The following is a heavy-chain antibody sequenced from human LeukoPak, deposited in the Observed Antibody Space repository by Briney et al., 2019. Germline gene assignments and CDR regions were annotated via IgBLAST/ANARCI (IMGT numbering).Heavy chain of an antibody. D-gene: IGHD3-9*01. J-gene: IGHJ6*02. Sequence: ASVKVSCKASGGTFSSYAISWARQAPGQGLEWMGGIIPIFGTANYAQKFQGRVTITADESTSTAYMELSSLRSEDTAVYYCARDRSNYDILTASSGMDVWGQGTTVTVSS. CDR1: GGTFSSYA. V-gene: IGHV1-69*13. CDR3: ARDRSNYDILTASSGMDV. CDR2: IIPIFGTA.